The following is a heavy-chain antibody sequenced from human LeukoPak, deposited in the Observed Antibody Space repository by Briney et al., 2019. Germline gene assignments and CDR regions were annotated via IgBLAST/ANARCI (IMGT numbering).Heavy chain of an antibody. CDR1: GISFSNSW. Sequence: PGGSLRLSCAVSGISFSNSWREWVRKALGKGLEWVASINQDGNKKYSADSVKGRFTISRDNAENSLYLQMNSLRVKDTAFYYCARDLAYSRLDYWGQGMLVTVSS. D-gene: IGHD5-18*01. CDR2: INQDGNKK. V-gene: IGHV3-7*01. J-gene: IGHJ4*02. CDR3: ARDLAYSRLDY.